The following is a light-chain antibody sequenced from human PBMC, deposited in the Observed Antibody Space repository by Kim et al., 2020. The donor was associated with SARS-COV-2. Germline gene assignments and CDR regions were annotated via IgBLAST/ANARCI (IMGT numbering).Light chain of an antibody. Sequence: ASVGDRVTITCRASQSISSYVNWYQQKPGKAPKLLSYAASSLQSGVPSRCSGSGSGTDFTLTISSLQPEDFATYYCQQSYSTPRTFGQGTKVDIK. CDR2: AAS. V-gene: IGKV1-39*01. CDR1: QSISSY. J-gene: IGKJ1*01. CDR3: QQSYSTPRT.